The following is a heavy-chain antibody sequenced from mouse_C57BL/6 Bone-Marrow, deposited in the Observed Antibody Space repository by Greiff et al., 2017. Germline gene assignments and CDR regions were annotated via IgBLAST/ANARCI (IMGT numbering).Heavy chain of an antibody. Sequence: EVKVVESGGGLVQSGRSLRLSCATSGFTFSDFYMEWVRQAPGKGLEWIAASRNKANDYTTEYSASVKGRFIVSRDTSQSILYLQMNALRAEDTASYYCARDAAGYAMDYWGQGTSVTVSS. J-gene: IGHJ4*01. CDR2: SRNKANDYTT. V-gene: IGHV7-1*01. CDR1: GFTFSDFY. CDR3: ARDAAGYAMDY.